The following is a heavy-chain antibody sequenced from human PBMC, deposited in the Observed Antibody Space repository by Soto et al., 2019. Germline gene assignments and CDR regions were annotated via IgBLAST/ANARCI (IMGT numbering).Heavy chain of an antibody. CDR1: GFTFSSYA. Sequence: EVQLVESGGGLVQPGGSLRLSCAASGFTFSSYAMHWVRQAPGKGLEYVSAISSNGGSTYYANSVKGRFTISRDNSKNTLYLQMGSLRAEDMAVYYCERDHKKHSSSSGVGYWGQGTLVTVSS. CDR2: ISSNGGST. D-gene: IGHD6-6*01. V-gene: IGHV3-64*01. J-gene: IGHJ4*02. CDR3: ERDHKKHSSSSGVGY.